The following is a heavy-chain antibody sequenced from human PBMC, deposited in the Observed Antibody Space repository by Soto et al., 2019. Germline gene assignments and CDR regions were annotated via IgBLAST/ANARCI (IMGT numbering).Heavy chain of an antibody. D-gene: IGHD1-1*01. CDR2: ISAYNGNT. Sequence: ASVKVSCKASGYTFTSYGISWVRQAPGQGLEWMGWISAYNGNTNYAQKLQGRVTMTTDTSTSTAYMELRSLKSDDTAVYYCARDLLRIQRERPQSAPAKDYWRQGTLVTVSS. CDR1: GYTFTSYG. V-gene: IGHV1-18*04. J-gene: IGHJ4*02. CDR3: ARDLLRIQRERPQSAPAKDY.